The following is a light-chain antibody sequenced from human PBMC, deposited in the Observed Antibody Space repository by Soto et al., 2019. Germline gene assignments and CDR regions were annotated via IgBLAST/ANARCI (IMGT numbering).Light chain of an antibody. CDR3: MQTFQTVG. Sequence: VVLTQSPPSLAVTPGEPASISFRSILSLLNANGYHYLDWYLQKPGQSPQLLIYLGSYRASGVPDRFSGSGSGTDFSLKISRVEAEDVGVYYCMQTFQTVGFGGGTKVDIK. V-gene: IGKV2-28*01. J-gene: IGKJ4*01. CDR2: LGS. CDR1: LSLLNANGYHY.